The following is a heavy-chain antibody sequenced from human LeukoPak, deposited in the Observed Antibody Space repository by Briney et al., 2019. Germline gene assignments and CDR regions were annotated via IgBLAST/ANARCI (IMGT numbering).Heavy chain of an antibody. D-gene: IGHD3-16*01. CDR2: IFYRGGT. Sequence: SETLSLTCTVSGGSLNTPNYYWGWVRQPPGKGLEWIGNIFYRGGTYYSPSLKSRVTISLDMSRNEFSLKLNSVTAADTAVYYCAKSNGYALIDIWGQGTMVTVSS. CDR1: GGSLNTPNYY. CDR3: AKSNGYALIDI. V-gene: IGHV4-39*07. J-gene: IGHJ3*02.